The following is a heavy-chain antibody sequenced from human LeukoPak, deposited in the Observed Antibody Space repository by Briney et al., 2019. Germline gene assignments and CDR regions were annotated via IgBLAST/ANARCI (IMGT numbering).Heavy chain of an antibody. CDR2: ISAYNGNT. D-gene: IGHD3-10*01. V-gene: IGHV1-18*01. CDR3: ARVSGSGSYHYYYYMDV. Sequence: GASVKVSCKASGYTFTSYGISWVRQAPGQGLEWMGWISAYNGNTNYAQKLQGRVTMTTDTSTSTAYMELRSLRSDDTAVYYCARVSGSGSYHYYYYMDVWGKGTTVTVSS. J-gene: IGHJ6*03. CDR1: GYTFTSYG.